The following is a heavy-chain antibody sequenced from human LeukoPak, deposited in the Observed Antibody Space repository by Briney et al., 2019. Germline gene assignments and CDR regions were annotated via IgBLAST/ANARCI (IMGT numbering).Heavy chain of an antibody. D-gene: IGHD3-3*01. J-gene: IGHJ4*02. Sequence: GRSLRLSCAASGFTFSSYGMHWVRQAPGKGLEWVAVIWYDGSNKYYADSVKGRFTISRDNSKNTLYLQMNSLRAEDTAVYYCARGIAIFGVVDYFDYWGQGTLVTVSS. V-gene: IGHV3-33*01. CDR3: ARGIAIFGVVDYFDY. CDR2: IWYDGSNK. CDR1: GFTFSSYG.